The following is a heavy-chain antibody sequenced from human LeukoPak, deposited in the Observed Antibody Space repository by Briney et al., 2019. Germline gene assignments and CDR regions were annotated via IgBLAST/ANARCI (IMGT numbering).Heavy chain of an antibody. Sequence: GGSLRLSCAASGFTFSSYAMHWVRQAPGKGLEWVAVISYDGTNKYYADSMKGRFTISRDNSKNTLYLQMNSLRAEDTAVYYCARALDEGARYDYWGQGTLVTVSS. CDR3: ARALDEGARYDY. V-gene: IGHV3-30-3*01. CDR2: ISYDGTNK. J-gene: IGHJ4*02. CDR1: GFTFSSYA.